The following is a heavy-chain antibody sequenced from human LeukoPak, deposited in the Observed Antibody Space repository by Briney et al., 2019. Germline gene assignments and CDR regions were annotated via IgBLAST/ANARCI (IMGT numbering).Heavy chain of an antibody. CDR3: ARDDGWLAGPDY. CDR2: ISSSSTI. D-gene: IGHD6-19*01. J-gene: IGHJ4*02. Sequence: GGSLRLSCAASGFTFSSYSMNWVRQAPGKGLEWVSYISSSSTIYYADSVKGRFTISRDNAKNSLYLQMNSLRAEDTGVYYCARDDGWLAGPDYWGQGTLVTVSS. V-gene: IGHV3-48*01. CDR1: GFTFSSYS.